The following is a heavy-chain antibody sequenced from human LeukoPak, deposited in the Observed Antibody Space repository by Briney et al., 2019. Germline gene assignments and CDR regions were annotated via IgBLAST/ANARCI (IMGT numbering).Heavy chain of an antibody. V-gene: IGHV1-69*13. J-gene: IGHJ6*02. CDR1: GGTFSSYA. D-gene: IGHD3-3*01. Sequence: ASVKVSCKASGGTFSSYAISWVRQTPGQGLEWMGGIIPIFGTANYAQKFQGRVTVTADESTSTAYMELSSLRSEDTAVYYCARDRSYYDFWSGPPPSTLNYYYYGMDVWGQGTTVTVSS. CDR2: IIPIFGTA. CDR3: ARDRSYYDFWSGPPPSTLNYYYYGMDV.